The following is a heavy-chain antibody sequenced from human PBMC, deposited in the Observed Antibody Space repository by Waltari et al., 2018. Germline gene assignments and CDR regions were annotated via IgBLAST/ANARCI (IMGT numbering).Heavy chain of an antibody. CDR2: IHGSGRI. V-gene: IGHV4-4*02. Sequence: QVQLQESGPGLVKPSGTLSVTCAVSGDSISGSFWWSGARQTPGKGLEWIGQIHGSGRINYNPSLESRVTVSRDTSNNQFSLKLTSATAADTAVYFCARDRGRGLYLDSWGQGILVTVSP. J-gene: IGHJ4*02. CDR1: GDSISGSFW. CDR3: ARDRGRGLYLDS. D-gene: IGHD5-12*01.